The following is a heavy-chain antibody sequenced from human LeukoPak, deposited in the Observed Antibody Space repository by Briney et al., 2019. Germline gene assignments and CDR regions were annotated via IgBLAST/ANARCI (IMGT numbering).Heavy chain of an antibody. D-gene: IGHD2-2*01. CDR3: ARDQGTRYCSSTSCYAGGLDY. CDR1: GGSISSYY. CDR2: IYYSGST. J-gene: IGHJ4*02. Sequence: SETLSLTCTVSGGSISSYYWSWIRQPPGKGLEWIGYIYYSGSTNYNPSLKSRVTMSVDTSKNQFSLKLSSVTAADTAVYYCARDQGTRYCSSTSCYAGGLDYWGQGTLVTVSS. V-gene: IGHV4-59*01.